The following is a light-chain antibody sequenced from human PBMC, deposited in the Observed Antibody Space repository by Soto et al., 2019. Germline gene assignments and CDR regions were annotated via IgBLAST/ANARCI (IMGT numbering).Light chain of an antibody. J-gene: IGLJ1*01. V-gene: IGLV2-14*01. Sequence: QSALTQPASVSGSPGQSITISCTGTSSDVGGYNFVSWYQQHPDKAPKLMIYDVTNRPSGVSNRFSGSKSGNTASLTISGLQAKDEADYYCSSYTSISTYVFGTGTTVTV. CDR2: DVT. CDR1: SSDVGGYNF. CDR3: SSYTSISTYV.